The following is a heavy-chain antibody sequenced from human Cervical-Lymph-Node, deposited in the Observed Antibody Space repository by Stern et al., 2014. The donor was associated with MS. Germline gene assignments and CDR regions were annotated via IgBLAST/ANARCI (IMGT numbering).Heavy chain of an antibody. V-gene: IGHV1-69*01. CDR3: ARDRDGYNYPTGSYWYFDL. J-gene: IGHJ2*01. CDR1: GGTFSSYA. Sequence: VQLVQSGAAVKKPGSSVKVSCKASGGTFSSYAISWGRQAPGQGLEWMGGIIPIFGTANYAQKFQGRVTITADESTSTAYMELSSLRSEDTAVYYCARDRDGYNYPTGSYWYFDLWGRGTLVTVSS. CDR2: IIPIFGTA. D-gene: IGHD5-24*01.